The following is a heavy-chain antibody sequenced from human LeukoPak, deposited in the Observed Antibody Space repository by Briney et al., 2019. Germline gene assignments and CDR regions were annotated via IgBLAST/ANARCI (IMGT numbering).Heavy chain of an antibody. J-gene: IGHJ4*02. D-gene: IGHD3-9*01. Sequence: GRSLRLSCAASGFTFSSYGMHWVRQAPGKGLEWVAVISYDGSNKYYAGSVKGRFTISRDNSKNTLYLQMNSLRAEDTAVYYCAKSYDILTGSDYWGQGTLVTVSS. CDR2: ISYDGSNK. CDR3: AKSYDILTGSDY. CDR1: GFTFSSYG. V-gene: IGHV3-30*18.